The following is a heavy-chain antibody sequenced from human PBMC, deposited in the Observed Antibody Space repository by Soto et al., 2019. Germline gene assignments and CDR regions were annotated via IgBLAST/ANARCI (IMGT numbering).Heavy chain of an antibody. D-gene: IGHD2-21*01. CDR3: ARASKGTIYSPHAFDI. J-gene: IGHJ3*02. Sequence: DVQLVESGGGLIQPGGSLRLSCAASGFAVSSNYMSWVRQAPGKGLEWVSLIYSGGTTYYADSVKGRFTISRDNSKNTLYLQMNSLRAEDTAVYYCARASKGTIYSPHAFDIWGQGTMVTVSS. CDR2: IYSGGTT. V-gene: IGHV3-53*01. CDR1: GFAVSSNY.